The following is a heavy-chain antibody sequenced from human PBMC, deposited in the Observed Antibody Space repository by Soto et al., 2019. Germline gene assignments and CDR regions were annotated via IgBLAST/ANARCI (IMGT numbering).Heavy chain of an antibody. CDR2: ISSSSSYI. D-gene: IGHD1-26*01. CDR1: GVTCISNK. J-gene: IGHJ3*02. CDR3: ARDTARIVGATVGAFDI. Sequence: LRGYSVDSGVTCISNKKNWVRQAPGKGLEWVSSISSSSSYIYYADSVKGRFTISRDNAKNSLYLQMNSLRAEDTAVYYCARDTARIVGATVGAFDIWGQGTMVTVS. V-gene: IGHV3-21*01.